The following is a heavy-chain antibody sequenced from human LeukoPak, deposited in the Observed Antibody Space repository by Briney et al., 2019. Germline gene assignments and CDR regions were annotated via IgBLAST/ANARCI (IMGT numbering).Heavy chain of an antibody. Sequence: SETLSLTCTVSGGSISSSSYYWGWIRQPPGKGLEWIGSIYYSGSTYYNPSLKSRVTISVDTSKNQFSLKLSSVTAADTAIYYCARSFYGGNSDYWGQGTLLTVSS. D-gene: IGHD4-23*01. CDR3: ARSFYGGNSDY. V-gene: IGHV4-39*07. J-gene: IGHJ4*02. CDR1: GGSISSSSYY. CDR2: IYYSGST.